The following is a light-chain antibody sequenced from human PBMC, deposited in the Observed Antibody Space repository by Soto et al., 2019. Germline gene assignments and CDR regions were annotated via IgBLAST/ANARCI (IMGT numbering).Light chain of an antibody. CDR2: AAS. CDR3: QQYYSFPWT. CDR1: QGISSY. Sequence: GDIVTIRCGMSQGISSYFAWYQQKPGKAPELLIYAASTLQSGVPSRFSGSGSGTDFTLTISCLQSEDFATYYCQQYYSFPWTFGQGTKVDIK. V-gene: IGKV1D-8*01. J-gene: IGKJ1*01.